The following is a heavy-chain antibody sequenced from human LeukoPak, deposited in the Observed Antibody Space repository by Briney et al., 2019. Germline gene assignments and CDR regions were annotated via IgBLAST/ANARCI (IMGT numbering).Heavy chain of an antibody. Sequence: ASVKVSRKASGYTFTSYDINWVRQATGQGLEWMGWMNPNSGNTGYAQKFQGRVTITRNTSISTAYMELSSLRSEDTAVYYCARGRRGRTKGNWFDPWGQGTLVTVSS. CDR1: GYTFTSYD. D-gene: IGHD2-15*01. CDR2: MNPNSGNT. CDR3: ARGRRGRTKGNWFDP. V-gene: IGHV1-8*03. J-gene: IGHJ5*02.